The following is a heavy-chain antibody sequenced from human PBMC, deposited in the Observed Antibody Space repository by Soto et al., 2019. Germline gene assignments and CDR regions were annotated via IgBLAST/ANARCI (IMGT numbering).Heavy chain of an antibody. Sequence: QVQLQESGPGLVKPSETLSLTCTVSGGSISSNYWSWIRQPPGKGLEWIGYIYYSGSTNYNPSLKSRVTISVDTSKNQFSLKLSSVTAADTAVYYCARVGYSSSWYFGDDAFDIWGQGTMVTVSS. CDR3: ARVGYSSSWYFGDDAFDI. V-gene: IGHV4-59*01. D-gene: IGHD6-13*01. J-gene: IGHJ3*02. CDR1: GGSISSNY. CDR2: IYYSGST.